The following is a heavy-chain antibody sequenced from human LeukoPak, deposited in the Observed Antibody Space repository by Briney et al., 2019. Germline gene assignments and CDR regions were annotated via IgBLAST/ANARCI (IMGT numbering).Heavy chain of an antibody. CDR3: TRGNLAAGGAFDI. CDR1: GFTFSSSW. Sequence: GGSLRLSCAGSGFTFSSSWIHWVRQDPGKELVWVSRIHREESSISYADSVKGRFTISRDNAKNTLYLQMNSLRAEDTAVYYCTRGNLAAGGAFDIWGQGTVVIVSS. D-gene: IGHD6-13*01. CDR2: IHREESSI. V-gene: IGHV3-74*01. J-gene: IGHJ3*02.